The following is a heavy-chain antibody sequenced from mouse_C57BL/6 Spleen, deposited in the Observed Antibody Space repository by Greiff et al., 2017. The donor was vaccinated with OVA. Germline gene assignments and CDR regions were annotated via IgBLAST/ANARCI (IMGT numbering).Heavy chain of an antibody. J-gene: IGHJ2*01. V-gene: IGHV5-17*01. CDR3: ARRDFDD. CDR2: ISSGSSTI. Sequence: EVQLVESGGGLVKPGGSLKLSCAASGFTFSDYGMHWVRQAPEKGLEWVAYISSGSSTIYYADPVKGRFTISRDNAKNTLFLQMTSLRSEDTAMYYCARRDFDDWGQGTTLTVSS. CDR1: GFTFSDYG.